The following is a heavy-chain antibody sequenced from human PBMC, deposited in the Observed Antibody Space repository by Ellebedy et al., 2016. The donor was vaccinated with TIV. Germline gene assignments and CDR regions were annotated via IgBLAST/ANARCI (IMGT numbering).Heavy chain of an antibody. D-gene: IGHD2-21*01. CDR1: GFTFGDYA. V-gene: IGHV3-49*03. CDR2: IRSKAYGGTT. J-gene: IGHJ2*01. CDR3: TTEYCGGDCPKGVWYFDL. Sequence: GGSLRLSXTASGFTFGDYAMSWFRQAPGKGLEWVGFIRSKAYGGTTEYAASVKGRFTISRDDSKNTLYLQMNSLKTEDTAVYYCTTEYCGGDCPKGVWYFDLWGRGTLVTVSS.